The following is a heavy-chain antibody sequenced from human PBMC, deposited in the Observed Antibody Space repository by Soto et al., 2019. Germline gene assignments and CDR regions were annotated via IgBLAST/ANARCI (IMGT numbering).Heavy chain of an antibody. CDR2: IYYSGST. CDR1: GGSISSGGYY. V-gene: IGHV4-31*03. J-gene: IGHJ4*02. CDR3: ARGGGYYGSGTLGW. Sequence: QVQLQESGPGLVKPSQTLSLTCTVSGGSISSGGYYWSWIRQHPGKGLEWIGYIYYSGSTYYNPSLKSRVTVSVDTSKNQFSRKLSSVTAADTAVDYCARGGGYYGSGTLGWWGQGTLVTVSS. D-gene: IGHD3-10*01.